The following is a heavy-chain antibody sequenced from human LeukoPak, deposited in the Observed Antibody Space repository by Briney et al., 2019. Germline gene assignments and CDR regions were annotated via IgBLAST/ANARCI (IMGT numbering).Heavy chain of an antibody. Sequence: KTSETLSLTCTVSGGSISSSSYYWGWIRQPSGKGLEWIGSIYYSGSTYYNPSLKSRVTISVDTSKNQFSLKLSSVTAADTAVYYCARGLGLVMVRGSGYMDVWGKGTTVTVSS. CDR3: ARGLGLVMVRGSGYMDV. J-gene: IGHJ6*03. CDR2: IYYSGST. CDR1: GGSISSSSYY. V-gene: IGHV4-39*01. D-gene: IGHD3-10*01.